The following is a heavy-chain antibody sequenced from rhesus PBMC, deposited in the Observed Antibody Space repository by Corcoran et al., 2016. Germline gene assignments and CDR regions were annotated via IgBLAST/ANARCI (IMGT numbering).Heavy chain of an antibody. D-gene: IGHD6-25*01. J-gene: IGHJ4*01. Sequence: EVQLVETGGGLVQPGGSLKLSCAASGFTFSSYGMNWVRQAPGKGLEWVLAINSGGDSTYYADSVKDRFTISRDNSKNTLSLQMNSLRAEDTAVYYCARDSGSWGQGVLVTVSS. V-gene: IGHV3S5*01. CDR2: INSGGDST. CDR1: GFTFSSYG. CDR3: ARDSGS.